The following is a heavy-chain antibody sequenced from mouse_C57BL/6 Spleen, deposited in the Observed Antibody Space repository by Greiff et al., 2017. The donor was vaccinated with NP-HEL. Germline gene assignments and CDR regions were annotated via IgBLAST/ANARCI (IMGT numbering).Heavy chain of an antibody. CDR1: GYTFTSYG. CDR2: IYPRSGNT. CDR3: GRCEERRDGYFDV. D-gene: IGHD2-12*01. Sequence: VQLQQSGAELARPGASVKLSCKASGYTFTSYGISWVKQRTGQGLEWIGEIYPRSGNTYYNEKFKGKATLTADTSSSTAYMELRSLTSEDSAVYVCGRCEERRDGYFDVWGTGTTVTVSS. J-gene: IGHJ1*03. V-gene: IGHV1-81*01.